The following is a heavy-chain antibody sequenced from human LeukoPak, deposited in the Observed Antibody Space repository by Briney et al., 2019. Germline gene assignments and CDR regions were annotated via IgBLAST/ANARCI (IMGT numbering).Heavy chain of an antibody. CDR2: IKQDETEK. J-gene: IGHJ4*02. Sequence: ETLSLTCTVSGDSVSSGSDYWSWVRQAPGKGLEWVANIKQDETEKFYLGSVKGRFTISRDNAKNSLYLQMNSLRAEDTAVYYCARGSTYYESSGQVPFDYWGQGTLVTVSS. V-gene: IGHV3-7*01. D-gene: IGHD3-22*01. CDR1: GDSVSSGS. CDR3: ARGSTYYESSGQVPFDY.